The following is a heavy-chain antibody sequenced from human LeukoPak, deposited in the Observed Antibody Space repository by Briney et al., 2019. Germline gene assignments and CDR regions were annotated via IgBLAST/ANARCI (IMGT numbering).Heavy chain of an antibody. D-gene: IGHD3-3*02. Sequence: ETLSLTCTVSGGSISGYSWNWIRQPPGKGLEWIGSIYYSGRTNYNPSLESRITISLDTSKNQFSLQLNSATAADTAVYYCARDISGGSHVFDIWGQGTMVTVSS. J-gene: IGHJ3*02. CDR2: IYYSGRT. V-gene: IGHV4-59*08. CDR3: ARDISGGSHVFDI. CDR1: GGSISGYS.